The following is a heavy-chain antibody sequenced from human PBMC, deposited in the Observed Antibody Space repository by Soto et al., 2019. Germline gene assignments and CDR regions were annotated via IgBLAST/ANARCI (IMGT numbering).Heavy chain of an antibody. V-gene: IGHV4-39*01. D-gene: IGHD3-10*01. Sequence: QLQLQESGPGLVKPSETLSLTCTVSGGSISSSSYYWGWIRQPPGKGLEWIGSIYYSGSTYYNPSLKSRVTISVDTSKNQFSLKLSSVTAADTAVYYCARHIYYGSQEPPNGLDYWGQGTLVTVSS. J-gene: IGHJ4*02. CDR3: ARHIYYGSQEPPNGLDY. CDR2: IYYSGST. CDR1: GGSISSSSYY.